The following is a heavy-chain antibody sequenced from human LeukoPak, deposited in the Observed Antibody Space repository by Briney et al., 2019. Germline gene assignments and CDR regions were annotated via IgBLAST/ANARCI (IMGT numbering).Heavy chain of an antibody. CDR2: MYYSGST. D-gene: IGHD2-15*01. CDR1: GGSVSSGSYY. J-gene: IGHJ4*02. V-gene: IGHV4-61*01. CDR3: ARRMRGPRYFDY. Sequence: SETLSLTCTVSGGSVSSGSYYWSWIRQPPGKGLEWIGYMYYSGSTNYNPSLKSRVTMSVDTSKNQFSLELSSVTAADTAVYYCARRMRGPRYFDYWGQGTLVAVSS.